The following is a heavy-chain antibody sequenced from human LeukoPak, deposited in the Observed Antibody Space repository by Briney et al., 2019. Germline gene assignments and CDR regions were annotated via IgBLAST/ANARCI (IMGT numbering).Heavy chain of an antibody. J-gene: IGHJ4*02. CDR3: AKDLPTYYDCVWGSYSLDY. CDR1: GFTFSSYA. D-gene: IGHD3-16*01. V-gene: IGHV3-23*01. CDR2: ISGSGGST. Sequence: HTGGPLRLSCAASGFTFSSYAMSWVRQAPGKGLEWVSAISGSGGSTYYADSVKGRFTISRDNSKNTLYLQMNSLRAEDTAVYYCAKDLPTYYDCVWGSYSLDYWGQGTLVTVSS.